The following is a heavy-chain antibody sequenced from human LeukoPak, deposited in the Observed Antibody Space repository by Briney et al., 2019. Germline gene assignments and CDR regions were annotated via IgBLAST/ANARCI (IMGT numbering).Heavy chain of an antibody. V-gene: IGHV4-39*01. CDR3: ARHPPGDYSSSPGSTDAFDI. CDR1: GGSISSGGYY. D-gene: IGHD6-6*01. J-gene: IGHJ3*02. Sequence: PSETLSLTCTVSGGSISSGGYYWSWIRQPPGKGLEWIGEINHSGSTNYNPSLKSRVTISVDTSKNQFSLKLSSVTAADTAVYYCARHPPGDYSSSPGSTDAFDIWGQGTMVTVSS. CDR2: INHSGST.